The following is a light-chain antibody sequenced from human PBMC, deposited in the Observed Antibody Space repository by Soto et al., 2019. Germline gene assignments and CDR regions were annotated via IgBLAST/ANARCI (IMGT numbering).Light chain of an antibody. V-gene: IGLV2-18*02. CDR1: SSDVGIYNR. CDR2: EVS. Sequence: QSVLTQPPSVSGSPGQSVTISCTGTSSDVGIYNRVSWYQQPPGTAPKLMIYEVSNRPSGVPDRFSGSKSGNTASLTISGLQAEDEADYYCSSYTSSSTGVFGGGTQLTVL. J-gene: IGLJ3*02. CDR3: SSYTSSSTGV.